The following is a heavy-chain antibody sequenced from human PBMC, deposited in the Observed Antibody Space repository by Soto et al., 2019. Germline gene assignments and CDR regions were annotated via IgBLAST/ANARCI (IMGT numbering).Heavy chain of an antibody. Sequence: QVQLQESGPGLVKPSETLSLSCTVSGGSIRSYYWHWIRQSPGQGLEWIGYIYHTGTTNYNPSLKSRVTISVDTSKNQFSLKVTSVTAADTAVYYCARDPATGADNWLDPWGQGTLVTVSS. J-gene: IGHJ5*02. CDR2: IYHTGTT. CDR3: ARDPATGADNWLDP. D-gene: IGHD1-1*01. V-gene: IGHV4-59*01. CDR1: GGSIRSYY.